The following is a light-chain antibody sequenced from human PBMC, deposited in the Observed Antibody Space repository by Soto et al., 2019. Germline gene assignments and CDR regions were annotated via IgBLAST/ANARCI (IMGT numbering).Light chain of an antibody. CDR1: QSVSSNY. V-gene: IGKV3D-20*02. Sequence: EIVLTQSPGTLSLSTGERATLSCRASQSVSSNYITWYQQKPGQAPRLLIYGASSRATGVPDRFSGGGSGTDFTLTTSRLEPEDFAVYYCQQRSNWPLPFGPGTKVDIK. CDR3: QQRSNWPLP. J-gene: IGKJ3*01. CDR2: GAS.